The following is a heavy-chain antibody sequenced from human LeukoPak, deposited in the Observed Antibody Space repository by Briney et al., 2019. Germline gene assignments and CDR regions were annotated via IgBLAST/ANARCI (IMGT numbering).Heavy chain of an antibody. D-gene: IGHD3-22*01. CDR2: IYHSGST. CDR3: GGNNDSSDDDAFDI. V-gene: IGHV4-30-2*01. J-gene: IGHJ3*02. Sequence: SETLSLTCAVSGASISSGGYSWSWTRQPPGRGLEWIGYIYHSGSTYYNPPLKNRVTISVDRYKNQFPLKLSSVTAADAAVYYCGGNNDSSDDDAFDIWGQGTMVTVSS. CDR1: GASISSGGYS.